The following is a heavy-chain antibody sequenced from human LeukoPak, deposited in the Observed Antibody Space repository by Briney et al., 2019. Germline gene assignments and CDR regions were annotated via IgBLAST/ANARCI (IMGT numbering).Heavy chain of an antibody. CDR2: INPNTGGT. J-gene: IGHJ4*02. CDR1: GYTFTGYY. Sequence: ASVKVSCKTSGYTFTGYYMHWVRQAPGQGLEWMGWINPNTGGTNYAQKFQGRVTMTSDTSISTAYMELSSLRSDDTAMYYCARAPMIVVVFPPRLDFWGQGTLVTVSS. D-gene: IGHD3-22*01. V-gene: IGHV1-2*02. CDR3: ARAPMIVVVFPPRLDF.